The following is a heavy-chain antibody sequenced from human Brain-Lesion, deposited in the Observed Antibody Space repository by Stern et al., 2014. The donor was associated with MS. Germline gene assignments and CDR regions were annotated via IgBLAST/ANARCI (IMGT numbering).Heavy chain of an antibody. CDR1: GLTVANEY. CDR2: IYASGTT. Sequence: VQLVESGGGLVQPGGSLRLSCAASGLTVANEYMSWVRQAPGKGPEWVSLIYASGTTAYADSVKGRFIISRHNSENTLSLQMNSLRPEDTAVYYCAREGGDDDDYYGLDVWGPGTTVTVSS. D-gene: IGHD5-12*01. CDR3: AREGGDDDDYYGLDV. J-gene: IGHJ6*02. V-gene: IGHV3-53*04.